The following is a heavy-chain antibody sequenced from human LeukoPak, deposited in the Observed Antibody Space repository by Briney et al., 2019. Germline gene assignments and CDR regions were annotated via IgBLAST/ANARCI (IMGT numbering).Heavy chain of an antibody. J-gene: IGHJ4*02. D-gene: IGHD3-10*01. CDR1: GVSISNHY. Sequence: SETLSLTCVVSGVSISNHYWNWIRQSPGKGLEWIGHIYYNGVTNYNPSLKSRVTISVDTSKNHFSLNLRSVTAADTAVYYCAREADYGSGSYPDYWGQGTLVTVSS. V-gene: IGHV4-59*11. CDR2: IYYNGVT. CDR3: AREADYGSGSYPDY.